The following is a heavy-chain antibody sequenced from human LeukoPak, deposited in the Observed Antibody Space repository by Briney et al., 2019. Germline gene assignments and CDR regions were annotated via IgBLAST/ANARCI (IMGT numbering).Heavy chain of an antibody. D-gene: IGHD2-2*02. V-gene: IGHV1-18*01. Sequence: ASVKVSCKASGYTFTSYDINWVRQAPGQGLEWMGWISAYNGNTNYAQKLQGRVTMTTDTSTSTAYMELRSLRSDDTAVYYCARDSCSSTSCYMWGTYYYGMDVWGQGTTVTVSS. CDR3: ARDSCSSTSCYMWGTYYYGMDV. CDR2: ISAYNGNT. CDR1: GYTFTSYD. J-gene: IGHJ6*02.